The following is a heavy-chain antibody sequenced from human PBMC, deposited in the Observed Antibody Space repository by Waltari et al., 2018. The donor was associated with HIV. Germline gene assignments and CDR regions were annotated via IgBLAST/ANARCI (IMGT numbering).Heavy chain of an antibody. Sequence: EVQLVESGGGLVQPGGSLRLSCAASGFTLSSYGMSWVRQAPGKGLEWVAKIKQYGSEKYCVDSVRGRFTISRDNAKNSLYLQMNSRRAEDTAVYYCARDRHYDILTGSYFDYWGQGTLVTVSS. CDR2: IKQYGSEK. D-gene: IGHD3-9*01. CDR1: GFTLSSYG. CDR3: ARDRHYDILTGSYFDY. V-gene: IGHV3-7*01. J-gene: IGHJ4*02.